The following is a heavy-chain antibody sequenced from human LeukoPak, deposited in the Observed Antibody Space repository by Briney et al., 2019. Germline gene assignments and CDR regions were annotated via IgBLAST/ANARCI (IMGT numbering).Heavy chain of an antibody. J-gene: IGHJ4*02. CDR1: GFTFSNYA. V-gene: IGHV3-23*01. CDR3: AKWGDYDVLTGYYVPDY. CDR2: ILRSGGST. D-gene: IGHD3-9*01. Sequence: GASLRLSCAASGFTFSNYAMSWVRQAPGKGLEWVSAILRSGGSTYYADSVKGRFTVSRDNSKSTLYLQMNSLRAEDTALYYCAKWGDYDVLTGYYVPDYWGQGTLVTVSS.